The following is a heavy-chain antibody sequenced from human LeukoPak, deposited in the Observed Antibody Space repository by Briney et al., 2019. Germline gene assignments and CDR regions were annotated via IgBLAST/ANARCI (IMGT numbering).Heavy chain of an antibody. D-gene: IGHD2-15*01. J-gene: IGHJ3*02. Sequence: ASVKVSCKASGYTFTGYYMHWVRQAPGQGLEWMGWINPNSGGTNYAQKSQGRVTMTRDTSISTAYMGLSRLRSDDTAVYYCARADCSGGSCYSDDAFDIWGQGTMVTVSS. CDR2: INPNSGGT. CDR1: GYTFTGYY. CDR3: ARADCSGGSCYSDDAFDI. V-gene: IGHV1-2*02.